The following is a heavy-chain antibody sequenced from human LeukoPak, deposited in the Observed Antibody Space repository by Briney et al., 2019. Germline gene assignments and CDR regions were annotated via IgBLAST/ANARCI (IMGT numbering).Heavy chain of an antibody. CDR2: IHHSGSST. J-gene: IGHJ4*02. CDR1: GGSISSYY. D-gene: IGHD3-22*01. V-gene: IGHV4-59*01. Sequence: SETLSLTCTVSGGSISSYYWTWMRQAPGKGLEWIGYIHHSGSSTYYNPSLNSRLSISVDTSKNQISLKLSSVTAADTAVYYCARDEPGAGSGYYYWGQGTLVTVSS. CDR3: ARDEPGAGSGYYY.